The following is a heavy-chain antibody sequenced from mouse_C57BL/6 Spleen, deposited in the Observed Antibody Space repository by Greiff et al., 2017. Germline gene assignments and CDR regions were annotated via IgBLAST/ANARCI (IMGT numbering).Heavy chain of an antibody. CDR3: TLYEGSY. CDR1: GFNIKDDY. CDR2: IDPENGDT. V-gene: IGHV14-4*01. D-gene: IGHD2-2*01. Sequence: EVQLQQSGAELVRPGASVKLSCTASGFNIKDDYMHWVKQRPEQGLEWIGWIDPENGDTEYASKFQGKATITADTSSNTAYLQLSSLTSEDTAVYYCTLYEGSYWRQGTTLTVSS. J-gene: IGHJ2*01.